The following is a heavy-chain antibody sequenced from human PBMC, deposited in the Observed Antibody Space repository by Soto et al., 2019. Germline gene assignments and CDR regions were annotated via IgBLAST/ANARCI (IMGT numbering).Heavy chain of an antibody. J-gene: IGHJ6*02. CDR1: GGSISSSNW. V-gene: IGHV4-4*02. CDR2: IYHSGST. D-gene: IGHD1-26*01. CDR3: ARVSGSYYYGMDV. Sequence: SETLSLTCAVSGGSISSSNWWSWVRQPPGKGLEWIGEIYHSGSTNYNPSLKSRVIISVDKSKNHLSLKLSSVTAADTAVYYCARVSGSYYYGMDVWGQGTTVTVSS.